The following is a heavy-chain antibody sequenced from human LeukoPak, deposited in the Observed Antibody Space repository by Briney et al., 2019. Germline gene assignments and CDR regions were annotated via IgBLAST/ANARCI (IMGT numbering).Heavy chain of an antibody. CDR3: ARVDPRDYYSYYMDV. J-gene: IGHJ6*03. Sequence: PLASVKVSCKASGYTFTTYGITWVRQAPGQGLEWMGWISGYNGNTNYAQKLQGRVTMTTDTSTSAAYMELRSLRSDDTAVYYCARVDPRDYYSYYMDVWGKGTTVTVSS. CDR2: ISGYNGNT. CDR1: GYTFTTYG. V-gene: IGHV1-18*01.